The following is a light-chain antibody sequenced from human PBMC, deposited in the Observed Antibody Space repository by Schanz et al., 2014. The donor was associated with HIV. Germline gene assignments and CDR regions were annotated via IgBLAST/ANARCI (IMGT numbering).Light chain of an antibody. V-gene: IGLV2-14*03. CDR1: SSDVGGFNF. J-gene: IGLJ2*01. CDR2: DVS. Sequence: QSALTQPASVSGSPGQSISISCTGASSDVGGFNFVSSYLHHPGKAPKFMIYDVSNRPSGVSNRFSGSKSGNTASLTISGLQAEDEADYYCSSYTSSSTVVFGGGTKLTVL. CDR3: SSYTSSSTVV.